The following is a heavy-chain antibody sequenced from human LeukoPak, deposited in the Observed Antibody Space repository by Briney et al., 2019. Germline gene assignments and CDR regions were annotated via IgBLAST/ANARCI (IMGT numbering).Heavy chain of an antibody. CDR1: GFTFTSYW. CDR2: VKQDETEK. D-gene: IGHD1-1*01. J-gene: IGHJ6*03. CDR3: ARYLEATETTWHYMDV. Sequence: PGGSLRLSCAASGFTFTSYWMSWVRQAPGKGLEWVASVKQDETEKYYVDSVRGRFTISRDNSKNSLYLQMNSLRVEDTGLYYCARYLEATETTWHYMDVWGKGTTVIVSS. V-gene: IGHV3-7*03.